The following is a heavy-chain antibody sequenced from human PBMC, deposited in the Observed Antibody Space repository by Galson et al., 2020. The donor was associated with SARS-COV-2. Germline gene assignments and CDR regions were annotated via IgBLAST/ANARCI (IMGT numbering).Heavy chain of an antibody. D-gene: IGHD3-22*01. CDR1: GGSISSGDYY. Sequence: ETSETLSLTCTVSGGSISSGDYYWSWIRQPPGKGLEWIGYIYYSGSTYYNPSLKSRVTISVDTSKNQFSLKLSSVTAADTAVYYCARAGFYYYDSSGYYYFDYWGQGTLVTVSS. CDR3: ARAGFYYYDSSGYYYFDY. CDR2: IYYSGST. V-gene: IGHV4-30-4*01. J-gene: IGHJ4*02.